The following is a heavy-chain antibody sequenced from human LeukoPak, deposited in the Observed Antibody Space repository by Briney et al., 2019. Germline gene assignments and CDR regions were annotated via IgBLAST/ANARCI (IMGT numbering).Heavy chain of an antibody. CDR3: ARLGYSSGWYFFFDY. D-gene: IGHD6-19*01. V-gene: IGHV3-66*04. Sequence: GGSLRLSCTASGFTVSSNYMSWVRQAPGKGLEWVSVIYSGGTIKYADSVKGRFTISRDISKTALYLQMNSLRAEDTAVYYCARLGYSSGWYFFFDYWGQGTLVTVSS. CDR2: IYSGGTI. CDR1: GFTVSSNY. J-gene: IGHJ4*02.